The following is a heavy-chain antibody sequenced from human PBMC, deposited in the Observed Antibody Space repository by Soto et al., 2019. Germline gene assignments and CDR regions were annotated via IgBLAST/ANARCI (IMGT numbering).Heavy chain of an antibody. J-gene: IGHJ4*02. D-gene: IGHD6-13*01. CDR3: ARDDSSRWSAFDY. Sequence: QVQLVESGGGVVQPGRSLRLSCAASGFTFSSYGMHWVRQAPGKGLEWVAVIWYDGSNKYYADSVKGRFTISRDNSKNTLYLQMNSLRAEDTAVYYCARDDSSRWSAFDYWGQGTLVTVSS. CDR1: GFTFSSYG. CDR2: IWYDGSNK. V-gene: IGHV3-33*01.